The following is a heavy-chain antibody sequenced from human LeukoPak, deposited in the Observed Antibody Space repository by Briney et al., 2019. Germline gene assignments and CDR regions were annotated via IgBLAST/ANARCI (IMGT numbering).Heavy chain of an antibody. J-gene: IGHJ5*02. CDR2: ISYDGSNK. CDR1: GFTFSSYA. Sequence: PGGSLRLSCAASGFTFSSYAMHWVRQAPGKWLEWVAVISYDGSNKYYADSVKGRFTISRDNSKNTLYLQMNSLRAENTAVYYCARDWANIVVVVAATPATWFDPWGQGTLVTVSS. V-gene: IGHV3-30-3*01. CDR3: ARDWANIVVVVAATPATWFDP. D-gene: IGHD2-15*01.